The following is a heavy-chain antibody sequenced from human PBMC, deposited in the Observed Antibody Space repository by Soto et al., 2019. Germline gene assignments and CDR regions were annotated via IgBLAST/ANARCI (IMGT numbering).Heavy chain of an antibody. Sequence: QVQLVQSGAEVKKPGSSVKVSCKASGGTLSSSTISWVRQAPGQGLEWMGRVLPILGIANYAQKFQGRVTITAEKSTTTSDRGLSSLRSEDPAVFYCARARSGYDYSYFAYWGQGPLVTVSS. CDR2: VLPILGIA. CDR3: ARARSGYDYSYFAY. V-gene: IGHV1-69*02. D-gene: IGHD5-12*01. CDR1: GGTLSSST. J-gene: IGHJ4*02.